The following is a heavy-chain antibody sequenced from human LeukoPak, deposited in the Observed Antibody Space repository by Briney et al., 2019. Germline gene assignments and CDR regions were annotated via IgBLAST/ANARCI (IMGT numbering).Heavy chain of an antibody. Sequence: GGSLRLSCAASGFTFGNYWMHWVRQAPGKGPVWVSRITSDGTDTGYAASVKGRFTMSRDNAKNTVYLQMNSLSAEDTGVYYCARDLGTATPLDPWGQGTLVSVSS. CDR3: ARDLGTATPLDP. V-gene: IGHV3-74*01. CDR2: ITSDGTDT. J-gene: IGHJ5*02. D-gene: IGHD1-1*01. CDR1: GFTFGNYW.